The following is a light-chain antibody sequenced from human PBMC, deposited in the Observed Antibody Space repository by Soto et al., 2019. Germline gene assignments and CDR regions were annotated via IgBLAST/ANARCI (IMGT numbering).Light chain of an antibody. CDR1: QSIGTN. CDR3: QQYAGWPRT. Sequence: ETVMTQSPATLSLSPGDRVTLSCRASQSIGTNLLWLQQSPGQPPRLLISDASDRVAGVPDRFSGSGSGTDFTLTISGLQSEDCAVYYCQQYAGWPRTFGQGTKLEIK. CDR2: DAS. J-gene: IGKJ2*01. V-gene: IGKV3-15*01.